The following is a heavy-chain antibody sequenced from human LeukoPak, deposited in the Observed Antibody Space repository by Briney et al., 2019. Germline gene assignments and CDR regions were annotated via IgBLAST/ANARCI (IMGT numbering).Heavy chain of an antibody. CDR1: GFTFSSYA. Sequence: GGSLRLSCAASGFTFSSYAMSWVRQAPGKGLEWVSAISGSGGSTYYADSVKGRFTISRDNTKNTLYLQMNSLRAEDTAVYYCAKRASSGPTNYYFDYWGQGTLVTVSS. V-gene: IGHV3-23*01. J-gene: IGHJ4*02. D-gene: IGHD3-22*01. CDR3: AKRASSGPTNYYFDY. CDR2: ISGSGGST.